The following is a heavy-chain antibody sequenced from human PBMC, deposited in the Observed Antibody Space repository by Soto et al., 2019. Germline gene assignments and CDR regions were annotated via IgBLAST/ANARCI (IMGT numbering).Heavy chain of an antibody. Sequence: QVQLVQSGTEVKKPGSSVKVSCKASGGPFRNYPINWVRQAPGQGLEWMGSIFPLTDIPDYAQNFQARLTISADKSTSTADMEVSSLTSDDTAMYFCARGPLVVLNYFESWGQGTLVTVSS. J-gene: IGHJ4*02. CDR2: IFPLTDIP. CDR3: ARGPLVVLNYFES. CDR1: GGPFRNYP. V-gene: IGHV1-69*02.